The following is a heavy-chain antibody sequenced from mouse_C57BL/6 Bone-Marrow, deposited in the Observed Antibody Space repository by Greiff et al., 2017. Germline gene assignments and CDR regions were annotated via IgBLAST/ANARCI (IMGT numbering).Heavy chain of an antibody. CDR1: GYTFTDYY. CDR3: ARYGVYAMDY. D-gene: IGHD1-1*02. CDR2: INPNNGGT. Sequence: EVQLQQSGPELVKPGASVKISCKASGYTFTDYYMNWVKQSHGKGLEWIGDINPNNGGTSYNQKFKGKATVTVDKSSSTAYMERRSLASEDSAVYYCARYGVYAMDYWGQGTSVTVSS. V-gene: IGHV1-26*01. J-gene: IGHJ4*01.